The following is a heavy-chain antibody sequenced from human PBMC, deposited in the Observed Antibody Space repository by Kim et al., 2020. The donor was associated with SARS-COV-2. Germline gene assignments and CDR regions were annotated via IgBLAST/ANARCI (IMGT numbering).Heavy chain of an antibody. Sequence: GGSLRLSCAASGFTFSSYAMHWVRQAPGKGLEWVAVISYDGSNKYYADSVKGRFTISRDNSKNTLYLQMNSLRAEDTAVYYCARDPGVSLRHNNWFDPWGQGTLVTVSS. CDR1: GFTFSSYA. D-gene: IGHD5-12*01. CDR3: ARDPGVSLRHNNWFDP. J-gene: IGHJ5*02. CDR2: ISYDGSNK. V-gene: IGHV3-30*04.